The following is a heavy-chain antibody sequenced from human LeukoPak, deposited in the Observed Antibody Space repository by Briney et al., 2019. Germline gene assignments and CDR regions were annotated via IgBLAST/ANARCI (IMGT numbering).Heavy chain of an antibody. CDR1: GGSIISSGHY. CDR3: ARQGTVTTYYYYYYGMDV. Sequence: SETLSLTCTVSGGSIISSGHYWDWIRQPPGKGLEWIGSIYYSGSTYYNPSLKSRVTISVDTSKNQFSLKLSSVTAADTAVYYCARQGTVTTYYYYYYGMDVWGQGTTVTVSS. V-gene: IGHV4-39*01. D-gene: IGHD4-17*01. J-gene: IGHJ6*02. CDR2: IYYSGST.